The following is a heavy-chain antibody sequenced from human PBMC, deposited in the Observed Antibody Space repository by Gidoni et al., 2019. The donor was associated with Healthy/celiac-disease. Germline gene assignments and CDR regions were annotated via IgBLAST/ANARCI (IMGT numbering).Heavy chain of an antibody. J-gene: IGHJ4*02. Sequence: QLQLQESGPGLVKPSQALFLPCPVSAAPISSGSYYWSWIRQPAGKGLEWIGRIYTSGSTNYNPSLKSRVTISVDTSKNQFSLKLSSVTAADTAVYYCARDVAWGDLDYWGQGTLVTVSS. CDR1: AAPISSGSYY. D-gene: IGHD3-16*01. V-gene: IGHV4-61*02. CDR3: ARDVAWGDLDY. CDR2: IYTSGST.